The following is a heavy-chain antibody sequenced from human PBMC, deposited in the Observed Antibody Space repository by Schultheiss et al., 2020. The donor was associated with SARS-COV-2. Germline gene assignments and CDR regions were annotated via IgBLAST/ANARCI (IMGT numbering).Heavy chain of an antibody. CDR1: GFIFRNYG. V-gene: IGHV3-21*01. J-gene: IGHJ4*02. D-gene: IGHD3-9*01. Sequence: GGSLRLSCAASGFIFRNYGMGWVRQAPGKGLEWVSSISSSSTYIYYADSVKGRFTISRDNARNSLYLHISSLRDTDTAVYYCASHLNSDWFDYWGLGTLVTVSS. CDR2: ISSSSTYI. CDR3: ASHLNSDWFDY.